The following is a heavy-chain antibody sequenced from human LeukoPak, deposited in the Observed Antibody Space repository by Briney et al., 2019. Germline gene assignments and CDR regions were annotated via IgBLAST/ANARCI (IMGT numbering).Heavy chain of an antibody. J-gene: IGHJ4*02. V-gene: IGHV3-7*01. D-gene: IGHD3-3*01. CDR1: GFIFSNYW. Sequence: GGSLTLSCAASGFIFSNYWMSWVRQAPGRGREWVASISEKGRATPYVAAVRGRFTISTDNTKNSLYLQMNSLRVEDTAVYYCARSGTIFGVVTLWGQGTLVTVSS. CDR3: ARSGTIFGVVTL. CDR2: ISEKGRAT.